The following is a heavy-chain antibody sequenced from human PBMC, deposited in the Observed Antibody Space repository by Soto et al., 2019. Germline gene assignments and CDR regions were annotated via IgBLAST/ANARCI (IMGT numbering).Heavy chain of an antibody. J-gene: IGHJ5*02. Sequence: QLQLQESGSGLVKPSQTLSLTCAVSGDSISSGGYSWSWIRQPAGKGLEWIGYIYHTGSTYYSPSIKNRVTMSVDRTKTQVSLIVTPVPAADTPDYYCATLGGGTTSLFRGSNWFDPWGQGILVIVSS. CDR3: ATLGGGTTSLFRGSNWFDP. CDR2: IYHTGST. CDR1: GDSISSGGYS. V-gene: IGHV4-30-2*01. D-gene: IGHD2-15*01.